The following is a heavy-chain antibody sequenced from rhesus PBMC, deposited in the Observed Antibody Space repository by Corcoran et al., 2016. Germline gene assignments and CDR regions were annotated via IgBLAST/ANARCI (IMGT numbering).Heavy chain of an antibody. J-gene: IGHJ3*01. CDR3: ARGNLDAFDF. Sequence: QVTLKESGPALVKPTQTLTLTCPFSGFSLTTRGMGVGCIRQPPGKALEWLALIYWDDDKRYSTSLKSRLTISKDTSKNQVVLTMTNMDPVDTATYYCARGNLDAFDFWGQGLRVTVSS. CDR2: IYWDDDK. CDR1: GFSLTTRGMG. V-gene: IGHV2-174*01.